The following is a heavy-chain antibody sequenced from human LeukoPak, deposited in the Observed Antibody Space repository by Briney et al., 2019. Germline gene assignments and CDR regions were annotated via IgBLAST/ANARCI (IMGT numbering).Heavy chain of an antibody. V-gene: IGHV1-2*02. J-gene: IGHJ4*02. D-gene: IGHD3-16*01. CDR1: GYTFSGFY. CDR3: ARDRGPEWWGSFDY. CDR2: INPNTGGT. Sequence: ASMKVSCKASGYTFSGFYLHWVRQAPGQGLQWMGWINPNTGGTNYAQKFQGRVTMTRDTSFTTGYMELSSLTSDDTAVYYCARDRGPEWWGSFDYWGQGSLVTVSS.